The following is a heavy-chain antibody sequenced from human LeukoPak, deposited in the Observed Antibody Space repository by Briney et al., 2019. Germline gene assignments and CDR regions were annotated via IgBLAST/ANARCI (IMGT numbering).Heavy chain of an antibody. Sequence: GGSLTLSCAASGFTVNSNYMSWVRQAPGKGLEWVSVIYSDASTYYADSVKGRFTISRDNSKNTLYLQMNSLRAEDTAVYYCAELGITMIGGVWGKGTTVTISS. V-gene: IGHV3-53*01. D-gene: IGHD3-10*02. J-gene: IGHJ6*04. CDR3: AELGITMIGGV. CDR2: IYSDAST. CDR1: GFTVNSNY.